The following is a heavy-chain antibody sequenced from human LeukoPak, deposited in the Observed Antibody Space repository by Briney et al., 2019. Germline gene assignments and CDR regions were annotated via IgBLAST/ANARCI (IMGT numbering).Heavy chain of an antibody. V-gene: IGHV4-38-2*01. CDR1: GYSISSGYY. CDR2: IYHSGST. CDR3: ARHPIYDILTGYTP. D-gene: IGHD3-9*01. J-gene: IGHJ5*02. Sequence: PSETLSLTCAVSGYSISSGYYWGWIRQPPGKGREWIGSIYHSGSTYYNPSLKSRVTISVDTSKNQFSLKLSSVTAADTAVYYCARHPIYDILTGYTPWGQGTLVTVSS.